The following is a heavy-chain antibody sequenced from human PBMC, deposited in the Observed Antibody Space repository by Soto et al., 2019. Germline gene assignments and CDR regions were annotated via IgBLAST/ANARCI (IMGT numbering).Heavy chain of an antibody. V-gene: IGHV1-69*01. CDR2: IIPIFGTA. CDR3: AXXXXXXXXXXSXSPVNWFDP. Sequence: KASGGTFSSYAISWVRQAPGQGLEWMGGIIPIFGTANYAQKFQGRVMITADESTSTAYMELSSLRSEDTAVYYCAXXXXXXXXXXSXSPVNWFDPXXXXTL. J-gene: IGHJ5*02. CDR1: GGTFSSYA.